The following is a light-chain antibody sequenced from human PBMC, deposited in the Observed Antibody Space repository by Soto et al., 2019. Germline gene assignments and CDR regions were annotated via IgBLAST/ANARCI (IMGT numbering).Light chain of an antibody. Sequence: DIQMTQSPSSVSASVGDRVNITCRASQDISSSWLAWYQQKPGKAPNLLIYAASSLQSGVPSRFSGIGSGTDFTLTISSLQPEDFATYYCQQANSFPLTFGGGTKVEIK. CDR3: QQANSFPLT. CDR1: QDISSSW. CDR2: AAS. V-gene: IGKV1-12*01. J-gene: IGKJ4*01.